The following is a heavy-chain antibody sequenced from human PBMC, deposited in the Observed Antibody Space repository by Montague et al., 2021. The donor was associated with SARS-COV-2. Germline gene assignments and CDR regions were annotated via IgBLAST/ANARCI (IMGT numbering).Heavy chain of an antibody. CDR1: GGSFSVHY. D-gene: IGHD3-10*01. J-gene: IGHJ6*02. CDR3: ARYRRRFAEIYDTYYDYGLNV. V-gene: IGHV4-34*01. Sequence: SETLSLTRAVYGGSFSVHYWTWIRQPPGKGLEWIGQINQSGSTKYNPSLKSRVTISIDTSKNQFSLKMTSMTAADTGVYYCARYRRRFAEIYDTYYDYGLNVWGQGTTVTVFS. CDR2: INQSGST.